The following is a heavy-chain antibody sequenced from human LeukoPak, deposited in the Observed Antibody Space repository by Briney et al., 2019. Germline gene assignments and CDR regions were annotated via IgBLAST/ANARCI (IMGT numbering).Heavy chain of an antibody. D-gene: IGHD1-14*01. Sequence: KPSRTLSLTCTVSGGSISSGGYYWSWIRQHPGKGLEWIWYIYYSGSTHYNPYLKSRLTISVDTSKNQFSLKLSSVTAADTAVYYCAREKLTGPDTGDGYWAQGTLVTVSS. CDR2: IYYSGST. J-gene: IGHJ4*02. CDR1: GGSISSGGYY. V-gene: IGHV4-31*03. CDR3: AREKLTGPDTGDGY.